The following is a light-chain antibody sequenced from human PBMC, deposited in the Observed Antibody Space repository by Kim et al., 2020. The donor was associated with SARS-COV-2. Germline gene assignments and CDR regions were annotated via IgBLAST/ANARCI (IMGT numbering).Light chain of an antibody. CDR1: QDISNS. Sequence: ASVGERVTITCRASQDISNSLAWFQQKPGEVPKCLMYATSSLQSGVPSKFSGGGSGTDFTLTISSLQPEDFATYFCQQYKSYPLTFGGGTKVDIK. CDR2: ATS. CDR3: QQYKSYPLT. V-gene: IGKV1-16*02. J-gene: IGKJ4*01.